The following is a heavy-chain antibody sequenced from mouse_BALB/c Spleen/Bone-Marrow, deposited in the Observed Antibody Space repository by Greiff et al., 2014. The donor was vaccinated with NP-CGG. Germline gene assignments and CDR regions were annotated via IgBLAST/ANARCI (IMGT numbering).Heavy chain of an antibody. V-gene: IGHV3-6*02. D-gene: IGHD1-1*01. CDR3: ASYFYYAMDY. Sequence: EVQVVESGPGLVKPSQSLSLTCSVTGYSITSGYYWNWIRQFPGNKLEWMGLISYDGSNNYNPSLKNRNSITRDTSKNQFFLKLNSVTTEDAAAYYCASYFYYAMDYWGQGTSVTVSS. CDR2: ISYDGSN. J-gene: IGHJ4*01. CDR1: GYSITSGYY.